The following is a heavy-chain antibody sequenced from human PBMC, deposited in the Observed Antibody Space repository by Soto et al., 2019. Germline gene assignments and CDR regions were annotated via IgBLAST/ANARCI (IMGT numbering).Heavy chain of an antibody. V-gene: IGHV3-15*07. J-gene: IGHJ4*02. CDR2: IKSKTNGGTI. Sequence: VQLVESGGSLVEPGGSLRLSCAASGFTFNNAWMNWVRQAPGKGLEWVARIKSKTNGGTINYAAPVKGRFIISRDDSKNTLHLQMNSLKIEDTAMYFCTRDDTFDYWGQGTLVTVSS. CDR1: GFTFNNAW. CDR3: TRDDTFDY.